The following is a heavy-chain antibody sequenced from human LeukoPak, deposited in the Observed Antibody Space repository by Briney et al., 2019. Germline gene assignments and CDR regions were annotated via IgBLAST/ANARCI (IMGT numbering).Heavy chain of an antibody. CDR3: ARARVPAATFDAFDI. V-gene: IGHV3-30-3*01. J-gene: IGHJ3*02. Sequence: GGSLRLSCAASGFTFSSYAMHWVRQAPGKGLEWVAVISYDGSNKYYADSVKGRFTISRDNSKNTLYLQMNSLRAEDTAVYYCARARVPAATFDAFDIWGQGTMVTVSS. CDR2: ISYDGSNK. D-gene: IGHD2-2*01. CDR1: GFTFSSYA.